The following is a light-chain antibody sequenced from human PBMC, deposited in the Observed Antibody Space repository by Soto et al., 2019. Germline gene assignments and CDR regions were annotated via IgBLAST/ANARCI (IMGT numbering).Light chain of an antibody. CDR2: GAS. CDR3: QQYSNGPPWT. J-gene: IGKJ1*01. V-gene: IGKV3-15*01. CDR1: QNVNTN. Sequence: EIVMTQSPATLSVSPGERATLSCRASQNVNTNLAWYQQKLGQAPRLLIFGASTRPTGVPARFSGSGSGTEFTLTNSSVPYGDFAVYYCQQYSNGPPWTFGQGTQVDMK.